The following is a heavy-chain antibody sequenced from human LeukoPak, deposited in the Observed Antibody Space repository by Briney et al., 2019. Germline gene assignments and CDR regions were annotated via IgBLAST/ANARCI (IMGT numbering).Heavy chain of an antibody. V-gene: IGHV3-21*04. CDR3: VKDCPGDSSPEGVCHYYMDV. CDR1: GFTFSSYS. D-gene: IGHD6-13*01. Sequence: GGSLRLSCAASGFTFSSYSMSWVRQAPGKGLEWVSSISSSSSYIYCADSVKGRFTISRDNAKNSLYLQMNSLRGDDTAVYYCVKDCPGDSSPEGVCHYYMDVWGKGTTVTVSS. J-gene: IGHJ6*03. CDR2: ISSSSSYI.